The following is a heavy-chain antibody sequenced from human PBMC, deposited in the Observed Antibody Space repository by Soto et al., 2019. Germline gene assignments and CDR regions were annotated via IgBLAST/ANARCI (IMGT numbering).Heavy chain of an antibody. J-gene: IGHJ6*02. CDR2: IVVGSGNT. D-gene: IGHD2-15*01. CDR1: GFTFSSYA. V-gene: IGHV1-58*01. CDR3: AAEGGECSGGSCYSEFGYYGMDV. Sequence: ASGKVSCKASGFTFSSYAVQWVRQARGQSLEWIGWIVVGSGNTNYAQKFQERVTITRDMSTSTAYMELSSLRSEDTAVYYCAAEGGECSGGSCYSEFGYYGMDVWGQGTTVTVSS.